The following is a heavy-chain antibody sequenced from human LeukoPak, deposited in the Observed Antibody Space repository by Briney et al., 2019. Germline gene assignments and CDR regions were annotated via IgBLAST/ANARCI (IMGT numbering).Heavy chain of an antibody. J-gene: IGHJ4*02. V-gene: IGHV3-23*01. CDR2: ISGSGGST. D-gene: IGHD5/OR15-5a*01. Sequence: GGSLRLSCAASGFTVSSNYMSWVRQAPGKGLEWVSAISGSGGSTYYADSVKGRFTISRDNSKNTLSLQMNTLRAEDTAVYYCAKDSRGSSVRVFDYWAQGTLVTVSS. CDR1: GFTVSSNY. CDR3: AKDSRGSSVRVFDY.